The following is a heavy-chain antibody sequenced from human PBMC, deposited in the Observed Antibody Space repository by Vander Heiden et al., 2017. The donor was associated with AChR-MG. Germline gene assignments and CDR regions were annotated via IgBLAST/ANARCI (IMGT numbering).Heavy chain of an antibody. D-gene: IGHD3-10*01. J-gene: IGHJ3*02. CDR2: ISGSGGST. CDR1: GFPFSSYA. Sequence: EVQLLESGGGLVQPGGSLRLSCAASGFPFSSYAMSWVRQAPGKGLEWVSAISGSGGSTYYADSVKGRFTISRDNSKNTLYLQMNSLRAEDTAVYYCAKDEYYGSGVAWAFDIWGQGTMVTVSS. V-gene: IGHV3-23*01. CDR3: AKDEYYGSGVAWAFDI.